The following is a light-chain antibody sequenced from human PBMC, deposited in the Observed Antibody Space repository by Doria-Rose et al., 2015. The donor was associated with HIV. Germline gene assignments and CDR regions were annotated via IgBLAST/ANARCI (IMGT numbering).Light chain of an antibody. V-gene: IGKV3-20*01. Sequence: TQSPGTLSLSPGERATLSCRASQSFSSTYLAWYQQKPGQAPSLLIYDGSTRATGIPDRFSASGSGTDYTLTINRLEPEDFALYHCHLYGTSWTFGQGTKVEV. CDR1: QSFSSTY. CDR2: DGS. CDR3: HLYGTSWT. J-gene: IGKJ1*01.